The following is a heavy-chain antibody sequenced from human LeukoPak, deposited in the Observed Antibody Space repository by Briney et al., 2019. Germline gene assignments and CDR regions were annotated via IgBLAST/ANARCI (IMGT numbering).Heavy chain of an antibody. CDR3: AREESDWYFDL. CDR2: IYYSGST. Sequence: TFDDYGMSWIRQPPGKGLEWIGYIYYSGSTYYNPSLKSRVTISVDTSKNQFSLKLSSVTAADTAVYYCAREESDWYFDLWGRGTLVTVSS. J-gene: IGHJ2*01. CDR1: TFDDYG. V-gene: IGHV4-30-4*08.